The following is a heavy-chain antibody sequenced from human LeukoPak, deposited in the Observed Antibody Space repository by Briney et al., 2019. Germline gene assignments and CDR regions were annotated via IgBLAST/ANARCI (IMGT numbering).Heavy chain of an antibody. CDR3: ARESPDTAMVQDY. V-gene: IGHV3-64*02. CDR1: GFTLGGYV. D-gene: IGHD5-18*01. J-gene: IGHJ4*02. CDR2: VTPDGRIT. Sequence: GGSLRLSCAASGFTLGGYVMHWVRQAPRKGPESVSAVTPDGRITYYADSVKGRFTISRDNAKNSLYLQMNSLRAEDTAIYYCARESPDTAMVQDYWGQGTLVTVSS.